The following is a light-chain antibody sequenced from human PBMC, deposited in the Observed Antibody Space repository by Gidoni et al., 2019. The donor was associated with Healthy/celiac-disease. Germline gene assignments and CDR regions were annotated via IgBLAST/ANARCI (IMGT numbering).Light chain of an antibody. CDR2: GKN. Sequence: SSELTQDPAVSVAVGQTVRITCQGDSLRSYYASWYQQKPGQAPVLVIYGKNNRPSGIPDRFSGSSSGNTASLTITGAQAEDEAYYYCNSRDSSGNQVFGGGTKLTVL. V-gene: IGLV3-19*01. CDR3: NSRDSSGNQV. CDR1: SLRSYY. J-gene: IGLJ2*01.